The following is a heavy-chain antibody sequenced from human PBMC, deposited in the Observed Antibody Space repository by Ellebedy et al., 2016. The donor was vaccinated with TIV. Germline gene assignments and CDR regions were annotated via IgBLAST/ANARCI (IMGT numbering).Heavy chain of an antibody. D-gene: IGHD3-10*01. V-gene: IGHV4-59*01. J-gene: IGHJ4*02. CDR2: IYYSGST. CDR1: GGSISSYY. CDR3: ARGVGFGELGPTYYFDY. Sequence: SETLSLXXTVSGGSISSYYWSWIRQPPGKGLEWIGYIYYSGSTNYNPSLKSRVTISVDTSKNQFSLKLSSVTAADTAVYYCARGVGFGELGPTYYFDYWGQGTLVTVSS.